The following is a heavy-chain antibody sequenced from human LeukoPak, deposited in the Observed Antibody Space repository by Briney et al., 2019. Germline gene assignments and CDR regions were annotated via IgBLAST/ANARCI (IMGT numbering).Heavy chain of an antibody. Sequence: PSETLSLTCTASDGSISSSNYYWGWIRQPPGMGLEWIGSIYYSGSAYYHPSLKSRGTISIDTSKNQFSLKMSSVTAADTAVYYCARRGITTRAAFDIWGQGTMVIVSS. CDR3: ARRGITTRAAFDI. V-gene: IGHV4-39*01. D-gene: IGHD1-14*01. J-gene: IGHJ3*02. CDR1: DGSISSSNYY. CDR2: IYYSGSA.